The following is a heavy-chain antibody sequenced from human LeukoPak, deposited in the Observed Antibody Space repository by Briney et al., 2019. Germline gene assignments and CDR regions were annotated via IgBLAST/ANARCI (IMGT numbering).Heavy chain of an antibody. D-gene: IGHD5-12*01. CDR3: ARSDLATITAGPFEY. CDR1: GYTFSTYA. Sequence: AASVKVSCKASGYTFSTYAITWVRQARGQGLEWMGWISGHQGNTKYAQNFQGRVTMTIDTSTSTAYMDLRSLRSDDTAIYFCARSDLATITAGPFEYWGQGTLVAVSS. V-gene: IGHV1-18*01. CDR2: ISGHQGNT. J-gene: IGHJ4*02.